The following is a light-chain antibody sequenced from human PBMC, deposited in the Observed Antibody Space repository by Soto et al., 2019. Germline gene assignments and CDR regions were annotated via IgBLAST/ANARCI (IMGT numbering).Light chain of an antibody. J-gene: IGKJ2*01. Sequence: EIVLTQSPGTLSLSPGERATLSCRASQSVSSRYLAWYQQKPGQAPRLLMYGASSRATGIPDRFSGSGSGADFTLTISRLEPEDFAVYYCQQYGSSPPYTFGQGTKLEIK. V-gene: IGKV3-20*01. CDR2: GAS. CDR1: QSVSSRY. CDR3: QQYGSSPPYT.